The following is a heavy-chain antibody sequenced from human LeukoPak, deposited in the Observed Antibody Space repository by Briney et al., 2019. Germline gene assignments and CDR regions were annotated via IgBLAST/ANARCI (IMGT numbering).Heavy chain of an antibody. CDR3: AGYSTVNVYYFDY. CDR1: GYTFTGYY. J-gene: IGHJ4*02. D-gene: IGHD2-8*01. V-gene: IGHV1-2*02. CDR2: INPNSGGT. Sequence: ASVKVSRKASGYTFTGYYNHWVRQAAGQGLEGMGWINPNSGGTNYAQKFQGRVTMTRNTSISTGYVWQSRLGSDDTVGYSCAGYSTVNVYYFDYWGQGTLVTVS.